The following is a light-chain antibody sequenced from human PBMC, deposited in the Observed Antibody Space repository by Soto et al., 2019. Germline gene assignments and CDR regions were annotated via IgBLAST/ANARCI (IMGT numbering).Light chain of an antibody. CDR3: QSYDNTLKGCV. J-gene: IGLJ1*01. CDR1: SYNIGADYE. V-gene: IGLV1-40*01. CDR2: GNT. Sequence: QSVLTQPPSVSGAPGQRVIISCTGGSYNIGADYEVHWYQQLPGTAPKLLIYGNTNRPSGVPDRFSGSKSGSSASLAITGLQAEDEAEYYCQSYDNTLKGCVFGTGTKLTVL.